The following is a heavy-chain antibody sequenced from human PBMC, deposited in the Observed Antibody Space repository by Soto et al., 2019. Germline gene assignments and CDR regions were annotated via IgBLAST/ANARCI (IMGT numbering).Heavy chain of an antibody. V-gene: IGHV1-69*06. J-gene: IGHJ6*02. Sequence: ASVKVSCKASGGTFSSYAISWVRRAPGQGLEWMGGIIPIFGTANYAQKFQGRVTITADKSTSTAYMELSSLRSEDTAVYYCAGEYCSGGSCNYYYGKDVWGQGTTVTVSS. CDR2: IIPIFGTA. CDR1: GGTFSSYA. CDR3: AGEYCSGGSCNYYYGKDV. D-gene: IGHD2-15*01.